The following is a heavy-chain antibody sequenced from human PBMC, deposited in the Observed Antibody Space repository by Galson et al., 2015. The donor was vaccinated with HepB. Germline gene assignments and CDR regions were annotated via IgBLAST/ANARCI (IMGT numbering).Heavy chain of an antibody. CDR3: ARGSEYSGDWVAFDI. CDR1: GYTFTRYA. V-gene: IGHV7-4-1*02. Sequence: SVKVSCKASGYTFTRYAMNWVRQAPGQGLEWMGWINTNTGNPTYAQGFTGRFVFSLDTSVSTAYLQISSLKAEDTAVYYCARGSEYSGDWVAFDIWGQGTMVTVSS. D-gene: IGHD6-6*01. CDR2: INTNTGNP. J-gene: IGHJ3*02.